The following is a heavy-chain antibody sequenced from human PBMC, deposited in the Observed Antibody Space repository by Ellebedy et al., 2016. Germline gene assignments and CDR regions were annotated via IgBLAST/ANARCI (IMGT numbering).Heavy chain of an antibody. J-gene: IGHJ3*02. CDR2: ISGSGGST. CDR1: GFTFSSYA. D-gene: IGHD3-10*01. CDR3: ATLGRITMVRGVGGQGVDAFDS. V-gene: IGHV3-23*01. Sequence: GESLKISXAASGFTFSSYAMSWVRQAPGKGLEWVSAISGSGGSTYYADSVKGRFTISRDNSKNTLYLQMNSLRAEDTAVYYCATLGRITMVRGVGGQGVDAFDSWGQGTMVTVSS.